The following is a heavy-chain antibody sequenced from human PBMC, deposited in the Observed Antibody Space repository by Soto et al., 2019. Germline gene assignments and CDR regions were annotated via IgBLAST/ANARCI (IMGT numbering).Heavy chain of an antibody. CDR2: IPGSGGHKLHP. D-gene: IGHD7-27*01. V-gene: IGHV3-23*01. CDR3: TTETASDWGYMDF. CDR1: GFTFTNYA. Sequence: GGSLRLSCAASGFTFTNYAMSWVRLAPGQGLEWVSTIPGSGGHKLHPEYADSVKGRVTISRDNSKDTLYLQIDSQSAEDTAGYYRTTETASDWGYMDFWGQGTKVTVSS. J-gene: IGHJ6*01.